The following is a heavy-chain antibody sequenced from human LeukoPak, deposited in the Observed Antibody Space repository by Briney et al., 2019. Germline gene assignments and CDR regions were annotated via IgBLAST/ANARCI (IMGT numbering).Heavy chain of an antibody. CDR2: WYYSGST. V-gene: IGHV4-39*01. D-gene: IGHD2-21*01. CDR1: GGSISSSSYY. Sequence: SETLSLSCTVSGGSISSSSYYSGWISQPPGKGLDRLCSWYYSGSTYYNPSLNGRVTIFVDTSKNQFSLKLSSVTAPETPGDYCARQILWFVWGQGTMVTVSS. CDR3: ARQILWFV. J-gene: IGHJ3*01.